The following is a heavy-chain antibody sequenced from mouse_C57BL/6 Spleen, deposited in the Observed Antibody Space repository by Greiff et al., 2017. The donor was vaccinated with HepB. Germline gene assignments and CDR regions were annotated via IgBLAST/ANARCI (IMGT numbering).Heavy chain of an antibody. D-gene: IGHD2-4*01. Sequence: VQLQQSGPGLVQPSQSLSITCTVSGFSLTSYGVHWVRQPPGKGLEWLGVIWSGGSTDYNAAFISRLSISKDNSKSQVFFKMNSLQADDTAIYYCAKSYDYDAGGRYFDVWGTGTTVTVSS. V-gene: IGHV2-4*01. J-gene: IGHJ1*03. CDR3: AKSYDYDAGGRYFDV. CDR2: IWSGGST. CDR1: GFSLTSYG.